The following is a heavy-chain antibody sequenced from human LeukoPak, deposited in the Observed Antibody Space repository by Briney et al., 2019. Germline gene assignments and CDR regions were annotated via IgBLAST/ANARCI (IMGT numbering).Heavy chain of an antibody. J-gene: IGHJ5*02. CDR3: VREGSGWPNYWFDP. D-gene: IGHD3-3*01. CDR1: GFTFSSYA. V-gene: IGHV3-23*01. Sequence: GGSLRLSCAGSGFTFSSYAMSWVRQAPGKGLEWVSAISDSGDGTYYADSVKARFTISRDNSKNTVDLQMSSLRAEDTAVYYCVREGSGWPNYWFDPRGQGTLVTVSS. CDR2: ISDSGDGT.